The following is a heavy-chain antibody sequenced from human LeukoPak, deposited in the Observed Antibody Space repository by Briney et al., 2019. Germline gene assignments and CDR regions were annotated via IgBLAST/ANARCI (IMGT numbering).Heavy chain of an antibody. Sequence: PSETLSLTCTVSGGPVSSGSYYWSWIRQPPGKGLEWIGYIYYSGSTNYNPSLKSRVTISVDTSKNQFSLKLSSVTAADTAVYYCARAYYDSPPRAFDIWGQGTMVTVSS. CDR2: IYYSGST. J-gene: IGHJ3*02. CDR1: GGPVSSGSYY. D-gene: IGHD3-22*01. CDR3: ARAYYDSPPRAFDI. V-gene: IGHV4-61*01.